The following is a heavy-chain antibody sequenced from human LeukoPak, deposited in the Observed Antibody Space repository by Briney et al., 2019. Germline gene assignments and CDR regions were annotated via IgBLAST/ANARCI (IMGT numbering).Heavy chain of an antibody. CDR1: GYSISSGYY. D-gene: IGHD1-14*01. V-gene: IGHV4-38-2*02. Sequence: SETLSLTCTVSGYSISSGYYWGWIRQPPGKGLEWIGSISHSGSTYYKPSLKSRVTISVDTSKNQFSLKLRSVTAADTAVYYCARVTSRLGWFDPWGQGTLATVSS. CDR3: ARVTSRLGWFDP. CDR2: ISHSGST. J-gene: IGHJ5*02.